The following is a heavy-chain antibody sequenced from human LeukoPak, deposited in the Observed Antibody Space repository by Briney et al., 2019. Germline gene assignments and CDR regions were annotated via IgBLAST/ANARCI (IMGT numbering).Heavy chain of an antibody. CDR3: ARESSSSEFDY. CDR1: EVTFSTYE. D-gene: IGHD6-6*01. CDR2: ISSRGGTI. J-gene: IGHJ4*02. V-gene: IGHV3-48*03. Sequence: GGSLRLSCAGTEVTFSTYEMNWVRQAPGKGLEWVSYISSRGGTIYYADSVKGRFTISRDNATNSLYLQMNSLRAEDTAVYYCARESSSSEFDYWGQGTLVTVSS.